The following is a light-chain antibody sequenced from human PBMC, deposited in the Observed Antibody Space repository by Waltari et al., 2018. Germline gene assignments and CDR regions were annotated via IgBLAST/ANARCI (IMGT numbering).Light chain of an antibody. CDR1: RADIAAGSV. CDR3: QSFDSSLNAVL. J-gene: IGLJ2*01. CDR2: HNS. V-gene: IGLV1-40*01. Sequence: QSVLTQLPSVSGAPGPRVTISCTGGRADIAAGSVVPLYQQFPGTAPKLLIYHNSNRPSGVPDRFSGSKSGTSASLAITGLLAEDEADYYCQSFDSSLNAVLFGGGTKLTVL.